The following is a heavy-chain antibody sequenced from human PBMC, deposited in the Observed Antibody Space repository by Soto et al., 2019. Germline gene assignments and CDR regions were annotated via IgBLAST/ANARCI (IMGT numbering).Heavy chain of an antibody. V-gene: IGHV3-23*01. Sequence: PGGSLRLSCAASGLTFSFYAMTWVRQAPGKGLEWVSGIADSGSSTYYADSVKGRFTVSRDNAKNTLYLQMNSLRAEDTAVYYCAAVKSHVNYGGQGTMATVYS. CDR3: AAVKSHVNY. J-gene: IGHJ4*02. CDR1: GLTFSFYA. CDR2: IADSGSST.